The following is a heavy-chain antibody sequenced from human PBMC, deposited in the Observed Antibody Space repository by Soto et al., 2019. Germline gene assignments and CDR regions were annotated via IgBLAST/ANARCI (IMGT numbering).Heavy chain of an antibody. CDR3: ARSEEDSDYYYYGMDV. J-gene: IGHJ6*02. Sequence: SQTLALTCVGSGDTVSSNSVAWNGVRQSPSRGLEWLGRTYYRSRWYSDYAVSVRSRIDISADASKNQVSLQLNSVTPEDTAVYYCARSEEDSDYYYYGMDVWGQGTTVTVSS. D-gene: IGHD2-15*01. CDR2: TYYRSRWYS. V-gene: IGHV6-1*01. CDR1: GDTVSSNSVA.